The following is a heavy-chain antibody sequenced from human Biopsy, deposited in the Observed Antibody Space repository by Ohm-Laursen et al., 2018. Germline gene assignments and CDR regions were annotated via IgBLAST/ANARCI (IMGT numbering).Heavy chain of an antibody. Sequence: GSLRLSCAASGFTFSSYSMNWVRQAPGKGLGWVANIKQDGNEKYYVDSVMGRFTISRDNGKNSLYLQMNSLRAEDTAVYYCARARGSGRLRYHFDYWGQGTLVTVSS. V-gene: IGHV3-7*01. CDR3: ARARGSGRLRYHFDY. J-gene: IGHJ4*02. D-gene: IGHD1-26*01. CDR2: IKQDGNEK. CDR1: GFTFSSYS.